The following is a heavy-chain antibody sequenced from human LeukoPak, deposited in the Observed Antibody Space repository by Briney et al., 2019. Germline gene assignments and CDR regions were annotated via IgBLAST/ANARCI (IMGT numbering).Heavy chain of an antibody. CDR2: MNSNSGNT. V-gene: IGHV1-8*03. D-gene: IGHD2-15*01. Sequence: ASVKVSCKASGYTFTSYDINWVRQPPGQGLEWMGWMNSNSGNTGYAQKFQGRLTITRFTSISTAYMELSSLRSEDTAVYYCARGASRSFDYWGQGTLVTVSS. J-gene: IGHJ4*02. CDR1: GYTFTSYD. CDR3: ARGASRSFDY.